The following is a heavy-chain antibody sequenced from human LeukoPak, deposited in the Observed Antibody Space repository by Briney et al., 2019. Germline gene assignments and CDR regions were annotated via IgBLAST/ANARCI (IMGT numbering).Heavy chain of an antibody. Sequence: GGSLRLSCAASGFTFSDYYMSWIRQAPGKGLEWVAVIWYDGSNKYYADSVKGRFTISRDNSKNTLYLQMNSLRAEDTAVYYCARERGYCSSTSCYTATYYYYYGMDVWGQGTTVTVSS. CDR1: GFTFSDYY. CDR3: ARERGYCSSTSCYTATYYYYYGMDV. J-gene: IGHJ6*02. D-gene: IGHD2-2*02. CDR2: IWYDGSNK. V-gene: IGHV3-33*08.